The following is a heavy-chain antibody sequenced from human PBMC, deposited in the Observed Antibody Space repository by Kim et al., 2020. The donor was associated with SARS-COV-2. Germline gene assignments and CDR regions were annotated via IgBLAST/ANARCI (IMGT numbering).Heavy chain of an antibody. CDR2: ISYDGSNK. CDR1: GFTFSSYA. V-gene: IGHV3-30-3*01. Sequence: GGSLRLSCAASGFTFSSYAMHWVRQAPGKGLEWVAVISYDGSNKYYADSVKGRFTISRDNSKNTLYLQMNSLRAEDTAVYYCARQSNYDFWSGYYYNWFDPWGQGTLVTVSS. D-gene: IGHD3-3*01. J-gene: IGHJ5*02. CDR3: ARQSNYDFWSGYYYNWFDP.